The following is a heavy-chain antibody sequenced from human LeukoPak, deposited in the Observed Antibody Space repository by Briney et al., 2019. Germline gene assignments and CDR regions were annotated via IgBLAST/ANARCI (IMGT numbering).Heavy chain of an antibody. D-gene: IGHD5-18*01. CDR1: GGTFSSYA. CDR3: AIGVSDTAMVPSGY. CDR2: IIPIFGTA. V-gene: IGHV1-69*06. Sequence: GASVKVSCKASGGTFSSYAISWVRQAPGQGLEWMGGIIPIFGTANYAQKFQGRVTITADKSTSTAYMELSSLRSEDTAVYYCAIGVSDTAMVPSGYWGQGTLVTVSS. J-gene: IGHJ4*02.